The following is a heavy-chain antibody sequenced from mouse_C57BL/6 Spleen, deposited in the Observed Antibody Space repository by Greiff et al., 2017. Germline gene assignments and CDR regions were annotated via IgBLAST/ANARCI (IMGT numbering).Heavy chain of an antibody. D-gene: IGHD3-2*02. CDR2: INPYNGGT. V-gene: IGHV1-19*01. CDR3: GAQATYY. Sequence: EVQLQQSGPVLVKPGASVKMSCKASGYTLTDYYMNWVKQSHGKSLEWIGVINPYNGGTSYNQKFKGKATLTVDKASSTAYMELNSLTSEDSAVYYCGAQATYYWGQGTTLTVSS. CDR1: GYTLTDYY. J-gene: IGHJ2*01.